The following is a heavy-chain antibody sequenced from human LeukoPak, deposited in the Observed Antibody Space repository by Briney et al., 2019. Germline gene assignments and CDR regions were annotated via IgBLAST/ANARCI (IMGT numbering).Heavy chain of an antibody. CDR1: GFTFSDYY. J-gene: IGHJ4*02. D-gene: IGHD6-6*01. V-gene: IGHV3-11*01. Sequence: KPGGSLRLSCAASGFTFSDYYMSWIRPAPGKGLEWVSYISSSGSTIHYADPVKGRFTISRDNAKNSLYLQMNSLRAEDTAVYYCARYSSSPALVYWGQGTLVTVSS. CDR2: ISSSGSTI. CDR3: ARYSSSPALVY.